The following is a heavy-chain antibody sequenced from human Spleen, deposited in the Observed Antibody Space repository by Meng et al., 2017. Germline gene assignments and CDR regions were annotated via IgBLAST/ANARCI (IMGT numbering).Heavy chain of an antibody. CDR2: ISGDST. D-gene: IGHD5-24*01. V-gene: IGHV3-38-3*01. CDR3: ARTDGYNFSLNGMDV. J-gene: IGHJ6*02. Sequence: GGSLRLSCAASGFTVSSNEMSWVRQAPGKGLEWVSSISGDSTYYADSGKGRFTISRDNSKNTLYLQMNSLRAEDTAVYYCARTDGYNFSLNGMDVWGQGTTVTVSS. CDR1: GFTVSSNE.